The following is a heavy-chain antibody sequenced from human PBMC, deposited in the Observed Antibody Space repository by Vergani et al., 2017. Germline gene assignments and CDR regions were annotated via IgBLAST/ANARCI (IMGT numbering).Heavy chain of an antibody. CDR1: GGTFSSYG. V-gene: IGHV1-18*04. CDR3: ARAAGMVRGDESNWFDP. Sequence: QVQLVQSGAEVKKPGSSVKVSCKASGGTFSSYGISWVRQAPGQGLEWMGWISAYNGNTNYAQKLQGRVTMTTDTSTSTAYMELRSLRSDDTAVYYCARAAGMVRGDESNWFDPWGQGTLVTVSS. J-gene: IGHJ5*02. D-gene: IGHD3-10*01. CDR2: ISAYNGNT.